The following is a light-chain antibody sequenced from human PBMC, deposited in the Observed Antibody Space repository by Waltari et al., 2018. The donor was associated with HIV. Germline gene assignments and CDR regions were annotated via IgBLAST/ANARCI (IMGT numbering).Light chain of an antibody. Sequence: EIVLTQSPATLSLSPGERATLSCTASQSVSSYLAWYQEKPGQAPRLLMYDASNRATGIPARFNGSGSGTDFTLNISSLEPEDLAVYSCQQHSSWPLTFGGGTKVEIK. V-gene: IGKV3-11*01. CDR2: DAS. CDR3: QQHSSWPLT. CDR1: QSVSSY. J-gene: IGKJ4*01.